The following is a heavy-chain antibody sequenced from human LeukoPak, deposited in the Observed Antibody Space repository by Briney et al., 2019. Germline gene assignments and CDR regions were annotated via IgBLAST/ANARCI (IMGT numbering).Heavy chain of an antibody. CDR2: ISSSSSYI. V-gene: IGHV3-21*06. D-gene: IGHD5-24*01. J-gene: IGHJ3*02. Sequence: GGSLRLSCAASVFTFSSYSMNWVPDAPGKGLEWVSSISSSSSYIYYAGSVMGRFTTSRDNAKDLMNLQMNSLRAEDTAVYYCAREYTMAFDIWGQGTMVTVSS. CDR1: VFTFSSYS. CDR3: AREYTMAFDI.